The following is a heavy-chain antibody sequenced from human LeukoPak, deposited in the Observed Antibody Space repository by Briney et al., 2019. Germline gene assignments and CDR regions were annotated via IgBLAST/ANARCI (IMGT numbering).Heavy chain of an antibody. V-gene: IGHV4-34*01. CDR2: INHSGST. J-gene: IGHJ3*02. CDR1: GGSFSGYY. CDR3: ARVGVVPAARGRRAFDI. Sequence: SETLSLTCVVYGGSFSGYYWSWIRQPPGKGVEWIGEINHSGSTNYNPSLKSRVTISVDTSKNQFSLKLSSVTAADTAVYYCARVGVVPAARGRRAFDIWGQGTMVTVSS. D-gene: IGHD2-2*01.